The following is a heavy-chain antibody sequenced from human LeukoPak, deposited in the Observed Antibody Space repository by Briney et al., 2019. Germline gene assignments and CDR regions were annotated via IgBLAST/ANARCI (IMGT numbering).Heavy chain of an antibody. CDR1: GFTFSSYA. Sequence: GGSLRLSCATSGFTFSSYAMSWVRQAPGKGLEWVSAISGSGASTYYADSVKGRFTISRDNSKNALYLQMNSLRAEDTAVYYCAKEAGYSGYDYPDYWGQGTLVTVSS. J-gene: IGHJ4*02. CDR3: AKEAGYSGYDYPDY. CDR2: ISGSGAST. V-gene: IGHV3-23*01. D-gene: IGHD5-12*01.